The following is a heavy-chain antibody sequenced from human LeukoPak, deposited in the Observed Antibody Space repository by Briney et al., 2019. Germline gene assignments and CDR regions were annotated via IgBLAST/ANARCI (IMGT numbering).Heavy chain of an antibody. Sequence: PSETLSLTCTVSGGSISSYYWSWIRQPPGKGLEWIAEIVYDGRSNYNPSLKSRATISVDTSKNQFSLKLSSVTAADTAVYFCARGIVLMHYATFDFWGQGSLVTVSS. J-gene: IGHJ4*02. CDR1: GGSISSYY. V-gene: IGHV4-34*12. D-gene: IGHD2-8*01. CDR3: ARGIVLMHYATFDF. CDR2: IVYDGRS.